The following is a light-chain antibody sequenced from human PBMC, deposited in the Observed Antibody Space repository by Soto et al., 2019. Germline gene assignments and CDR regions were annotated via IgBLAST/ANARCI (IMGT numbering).Light chain of an antibody. V-gene: IGKV1-33*01. CDR2: GAS. J-gene: IGKJ2*01. Sequence: DIQMTQSPSSLSASVGDRVTITCQASQDIDNLLNWFQQKPGKAPNLLIYGASNLETGVPSRFSGSGSGTDFTFTISSLQPEDVATYYCQHYDNLPPFTFGQGTKLEIK. CDR1: QDIDNL. CDR3: QHYDNLPPFT.